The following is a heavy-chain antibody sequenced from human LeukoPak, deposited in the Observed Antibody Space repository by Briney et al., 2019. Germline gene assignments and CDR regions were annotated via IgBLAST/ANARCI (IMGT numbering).Heavy chain of an antibody. Sequence: PGGSLRLSCEASGFTFSSYSMSWVRQAPGKGLEWVSYISSSSSTIYYVDSVKGRFTISRDNAKNLLYLQMNSLRAEDTAVYYCARDSSDYSNYDNRPYWGQGTLVSVSS. CDR3: ARDSSDYSNYDNRPY. CDR2: ISSSSSTI. V-gene: IGHV3-48*01. D-gene: IGHD4-11*01. CDR1: GFTFSSYS. J-gene: IGHJ4*02.